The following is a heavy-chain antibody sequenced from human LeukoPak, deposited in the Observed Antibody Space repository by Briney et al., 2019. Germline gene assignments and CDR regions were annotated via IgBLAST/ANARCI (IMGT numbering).Heavy chain of an antibody. CDR1: GFTVSIYY. CDR2: IYRDGSA. Sequence: GGSLRLFCAVSGFTVSIYYMTWVRQAPGKGLEWVSFIYRDGSANYADAVKGRFASSRDKSKNTVYLQMNSLRAGDTAVYYWARGPGWNYFEYWGQGTLVTVSS. V-gene: IGHV3-66*01. D-gene: IGHD2-15*01. CDR3: ARGPGWNYFEY. J-gene: IGHJ4*02.